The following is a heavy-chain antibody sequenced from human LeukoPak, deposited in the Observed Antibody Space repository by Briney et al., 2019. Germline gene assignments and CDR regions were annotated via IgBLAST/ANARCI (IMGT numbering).Heavy chain of an antibody. V-gene: IGHV3-23*01. CDR1: GFTFSSYA. CDR2: ITGNGRDT. J-gene: IGHJ4*02. Sequence: PGGSLRLSCAASGFTFSSYAMHWVRQAPGKRLEWVSSITGNGRDTYYAASVKGRITISRDNSRNTIYLQMNSLRVKDTALYYCAKGTLGSCSGATCYDFDNWGQGSLVTVSS. D-gene: IGHD2-8*02. CDR3: AKGTLGSCSGATCYDFDN.